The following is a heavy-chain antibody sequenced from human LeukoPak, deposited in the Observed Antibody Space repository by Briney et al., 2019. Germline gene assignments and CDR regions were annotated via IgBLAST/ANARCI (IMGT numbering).Heavy chain of an antibody. J-gene: IGHJ6*02. D-gene: IGHD1-26*01. Sequence: ASVKVSCKASGYTFTSYGISWVRQAPGQGLEWMGWISAYNGNTNYAQKLQGRVTMTTDTSTSTAYMELRSLRSDDTAVYYCARVSRVVGATDYGMDVWGQGTTVTVSS. V-gene: IGHV1-18*01. CDR2: ISAYNGNT. CDR3: ARVSRVVGATDYGMDV. CDR1: GYTFTSYG.